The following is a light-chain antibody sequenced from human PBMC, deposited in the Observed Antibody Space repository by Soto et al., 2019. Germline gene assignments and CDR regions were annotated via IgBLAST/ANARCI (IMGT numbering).Light chain of an antibody. Sequence: QPVLTQSPSASASLGASVKLTCTLSSGHSTYAIAWHQQQPEKGPRYLMKLHSDGSHRKGDGIPDRFSGSSSGAERYLTISSLQSEDEADYYCQTWATGIVVFGGGTKVTVL. J-gene: IGLJ2*01. CDR3: QTWATGIVV. V-gene: IGLV4-69*01. CDR2: LHSDGSH. CDR1: SGHSTYA.